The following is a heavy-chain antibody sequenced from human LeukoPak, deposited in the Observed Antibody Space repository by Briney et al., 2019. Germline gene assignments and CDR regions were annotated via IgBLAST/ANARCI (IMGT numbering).Heavy chain of an antibody. J-gene: IGHJ4*02. CDR2: IYLYGTT. CDR3: ARELVGVRPFDY. Sequence: SETLSLTCSVSIGSISSSKWWSWVRQSPVKGLEWIGEIYLYGTTNYNPSFTSRVTISVDTSKNQFSLKLTSVTAADTAVYYCARELVGVRPFDYWGQGTLVTVSS. V-gene: IGHV4-4*02. CDR1: IGSISSSKW. D-gene: IGHD3-10*01.